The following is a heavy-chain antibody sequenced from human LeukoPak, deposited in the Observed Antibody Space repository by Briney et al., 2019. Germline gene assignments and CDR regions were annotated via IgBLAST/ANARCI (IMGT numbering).Heavy chain of an antibody. J-gene: IGHJ6*03. CDR1: GYTFTSYD. CDR2: MNPNSGNT. Sequence: ASVTVSCKASGYTFTSYDINWVRQATGQGLEWMGWMNPNSGNTGYAQKFQGRVTITKNTSISTAYMEPSSLRPEDTAVNLCARSPAGRYYMDVWGEGTTVTAS. CDR3: ARSPAGRYYMDV. V-gene: IGHV1-8*03.